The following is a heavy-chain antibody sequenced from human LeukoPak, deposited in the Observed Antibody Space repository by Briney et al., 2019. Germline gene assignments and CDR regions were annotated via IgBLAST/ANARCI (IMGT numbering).Heavy chain of an antibody. D-gene: IGHD7-27*01. J-gene: IGHJ5*02. CDR3: AKLGTP. V-gene: IGHV3-NL1*01. Sequence: GGSLRLSCTASGFTFSSYGMHWVRQAPGKGLEWVSVIYSGGSTYYADSVKGRFTISRDNSKNTLYLQMNSLRAEDTAVYYCAKLGTPWGQGTLVTVSS. CDR2: IYSGGST. CDR1: GFTFSSYG.